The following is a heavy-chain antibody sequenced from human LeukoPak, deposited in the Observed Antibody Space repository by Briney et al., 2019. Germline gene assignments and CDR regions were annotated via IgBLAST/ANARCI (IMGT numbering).Heavy chain of an antibody. CDR2: IKEDGSDK. Sequence: GGSLRLSCAASGFTFSSYWMTWVRQAPGKGLEWVANIKEDGSDKTYVDSVKGRFTISRDNAKNSLYLQMNSLRAEDTAVYYCAFSGTKRYCSGGTCYAYNYWGQGTLVTASS. CDR1: GFTFSSYW. CDR3: AFSGTKRYCSGGTCYAYNY. V-gene: IGHV3-7*01. D-gene: IGHD2-15*01. J-gene: IGHJ4*02.